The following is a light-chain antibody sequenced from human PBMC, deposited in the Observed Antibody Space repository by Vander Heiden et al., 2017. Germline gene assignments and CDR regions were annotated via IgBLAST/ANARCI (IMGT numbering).Light chain of an antibody. CDR1: RIGGST. Sequence: SYVPTQPPSVSVAPGKTARITCRGSRIGGSTVHWYQQKPGKAPVLVVYDDSDRPSGVPERFSGSNFGNTATLIITRVEAGDEADYYCKVWDSSSNQPVFGGGTKLTVL. CDR2: DDS. J-gene: IGLJ2*01. V-gene: IGLV3-21*03. CDR3: KVWDSSSNQPV.